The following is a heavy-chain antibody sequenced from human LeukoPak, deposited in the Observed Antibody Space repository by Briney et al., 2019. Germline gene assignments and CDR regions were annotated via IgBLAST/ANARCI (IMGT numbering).Heavy chain of an antibody. V-gene: IGHV3-23*01. D-gene: IGHD3-22*01. CDR3: AKLRPTWWDYYDSSGYFDY. CDR1: GFTFSSYA. CDR2: ISGSGGST. Sequence: GGSLRLSCAASGFTFSSYAMSWVRQAPGKGLEWVSAISGSGGSTYYADSVKGRFTISRDNSKNTLYLQMDSLRAEDTAVYYCAKLRPTWWDYYDSSGYFDYWGQGTLVTVSS. J-gene: IGHJ4*02.